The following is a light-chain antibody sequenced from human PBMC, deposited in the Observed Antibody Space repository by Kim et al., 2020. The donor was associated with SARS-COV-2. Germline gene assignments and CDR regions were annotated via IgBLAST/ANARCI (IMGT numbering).Light chain of an antibody. CDR1: NIGSKH. V-gene: IGLV3-9*01. Sequence: VALGQTASITGGGDNIGSKHVHWYQQKAGQAPVLVIYRDSSRPAEIPERFSGSNSGNTATLTVSRAQAGDEADYYCQVWDNNTWVFGAGTQLTVL. CDR3: QVWDNNTWV. J-gene: IGLJ3*02. CDR2: RDS.